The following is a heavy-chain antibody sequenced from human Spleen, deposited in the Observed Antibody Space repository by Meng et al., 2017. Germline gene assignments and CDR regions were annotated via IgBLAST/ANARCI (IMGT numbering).Heavy chain of an antibody. CDR2: ISYDGSNK. CDR3: AREQYYYDSSGPPSRAFDI. Sequence: GESLKISCAASGFSFSSYAMSWVRQAPGKGLEWVAVISYDGSNKYYADSVKGRFTISRDNSKNTLYLQMNSLRAEDTAVYYCAREQYYYDSSGPPSRAFDIWGQGTMVTVSS. D-gene: IGHD3-22*01. J-gene: IGHJ3*02. CDR1: GFSFSSYA. V-gene: IGHV3-30*04.